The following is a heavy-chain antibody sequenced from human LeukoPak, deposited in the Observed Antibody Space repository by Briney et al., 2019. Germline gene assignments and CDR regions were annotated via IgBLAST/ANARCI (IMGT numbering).Heavy chain of an antibody. CDR2: IYSGGST. J-gene: IGHJ4*02. V-gene: IGHV3-53*01. Sequence: GGSLRLSCAASGFTVSSNLLSWVRQPPGKGLEGVSDIYSGGSTYYADSVKGRFTISRDNSKNTLYLQMNSLRAEDTAVYYCTRGGGGSFPHYWGQGTLVTVSS. CDR1: GFTVSSNL. D-gene: IGHD2-21*01. CDR3: TRGGGGSFPHY.